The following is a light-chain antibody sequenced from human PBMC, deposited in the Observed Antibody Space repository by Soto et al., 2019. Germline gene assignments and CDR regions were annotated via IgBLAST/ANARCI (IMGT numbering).Light chain of an antibody. CDR2: KAS. CDR1: ESISSW. Sequence: DIQMTQSPSTLSVSIGDRVTITCRASESISSWLAWYQQKPGKAPNLLIYKASSLESGVPSRFSGNGSGTAFTLTISSLQPDDFSTYYCQQFHSYSPYTFGQGTKLQIK. J-gene: IGKJ2*01. V-gene: IGKV1-5*03. CDR3: QQFHSYSPYT.